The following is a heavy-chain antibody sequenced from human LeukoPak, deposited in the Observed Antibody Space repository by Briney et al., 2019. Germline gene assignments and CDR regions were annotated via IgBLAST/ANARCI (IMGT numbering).Heavy chain of an antibody. CDR2: INPNNSET. V-gene: IGHV1-2*02. J-gene: IGHJ4*02. D-gene: IGHD5-24*01. Sequence: ASVKVSCKASGYTFAGYFMHWVRQAPGQGLEWMGWINPNNSETDYVQKFQGRVTMTRDTSISTAYMELHSLRSDDTAVYYCARVEMTTRKANDYWGQGTLVTVSS. CDR3: ARVEMTTRKANDY. CDR1: GYTFAGYF.